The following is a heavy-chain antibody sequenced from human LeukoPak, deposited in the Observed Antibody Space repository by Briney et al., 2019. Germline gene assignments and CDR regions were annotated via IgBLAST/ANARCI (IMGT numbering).Heavy chain of an antibody. CDR1: GGSISSSSYY. J-gene: IGHJ3*01. CDR3: ARHVSDWAAFD. V-gene: IGHV4-39*07. Sequence: SETLSLTCTVSGGSISSSSYYRGWIRQPPGKGLEWIGSIYYSGSTYYNPSLKSRVTISVDTSKNQFSLKLSSVTAADTAVYYCARHVSDWAAFDWGQGTMVTVSS. CDR2: IYYSGST. D-gene: IGHD2-21*01.